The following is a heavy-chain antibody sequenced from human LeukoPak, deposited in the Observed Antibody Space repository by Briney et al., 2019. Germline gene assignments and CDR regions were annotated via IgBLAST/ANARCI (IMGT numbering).Heavy chain of an antibody. CDR3: ARDHDSSGYSDY. J-gene: IGHJ4*02. D-gene: IGHD3-22*01. Sequence: AVSVKVSCKASGYTFTGYYIHWVRQAPGQGLEWMGWINPNSGVTNYAQRFQGRVTMTRDTSISTAYMELSRLRSDDTAVYYCARDHDSSGYSDYWGQGTLVTVSS. V-gene: IGHV1-2*02. CDR1: GYTFTGYY. CDR2: INPNSGVT.